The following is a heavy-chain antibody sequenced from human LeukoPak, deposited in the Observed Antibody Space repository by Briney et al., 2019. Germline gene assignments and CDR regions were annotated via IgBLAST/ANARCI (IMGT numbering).Heavy chain of an antibody. Sequence: PGGSLRLSCAASGFTFSNYWMHWVRQAPGKGLVWVSRINTDGSRITYADSVKGRFTISRDNAMNTVYLQMNSLRAEDTAVYYCTRDPGTDYSTYYFDYWGQGTLVTVSS. CDR2: INTDGSRI. V-gene: IGHV3-74*01. CDR3: TRDPGTDYSTYYFDY. CDR1: GFTFSNYW. D-gene: IGHD4-11*01. J-gene: IGHJ4*02.